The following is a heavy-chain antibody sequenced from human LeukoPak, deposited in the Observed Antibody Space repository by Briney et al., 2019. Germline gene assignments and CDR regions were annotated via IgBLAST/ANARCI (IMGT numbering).Heavy chain of an antibody. Sequence: PSETLSLTCTVPGGSISIYYWSSTRQPAGKGLEWIGRIYTSGSTNYNPSLKSRATMSVDTSKNQFSLKLSSVTAADTAVYYCARDPPRGWDAFDIWGQGTMVTVSS. CDR1: GGSISIYY. J-gene: IGHJ3*02. V-gene: IGHV4-4*07. CDR3: ARDPPRGWDAFDI. D-gene: IGHD2-15*01. CDR2: IYTSGST.